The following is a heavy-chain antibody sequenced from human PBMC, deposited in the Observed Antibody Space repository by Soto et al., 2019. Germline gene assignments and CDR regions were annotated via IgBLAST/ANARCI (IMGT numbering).Heavy chain of an antibody. V-gene: IGHV3-23*01. J-gene: IGHJ5*02. Sequence: EVQLLESGGGLVQPGGSLRLSCAASGFTFSSYGMSWVRQAPGKGLEWVSAIGGSGGSTYYADSVKGRVTISRDNSKSTVYLQMTSLRAEDTAVYYCARGGRFEGFDPWGQGTLVTVSP. CDR3: ARGGRFEGFDP. CDR1: GFTFSSYG. CDR2: IGGSGGST.